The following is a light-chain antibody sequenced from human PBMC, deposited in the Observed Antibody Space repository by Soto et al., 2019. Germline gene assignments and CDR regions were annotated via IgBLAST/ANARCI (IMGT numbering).Light chain of an antibody. CDR3: QQYHGWPLT. Sequence: EVVMTQSPATLSVSPGESATLSCWASQSVTNKLAWYQQTPGQAPRLLIYGASTRATTTPARFSGSGSGTDFTLTISSLQSEDLGVYYCQQYHGWPLTFGGGTKVE. V-gene: IGKV3-15*01. CDR2: GAS. J-gene: IGKJ4*01. CDR1: QSVTNK.